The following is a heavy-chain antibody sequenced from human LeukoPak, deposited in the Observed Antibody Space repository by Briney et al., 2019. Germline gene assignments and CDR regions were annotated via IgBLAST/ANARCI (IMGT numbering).Heavy chain of an antibody. CDR3: TTEVSIVVVPAAITTVLAGDY. V-gene: IGHV3-30*04. Sequence: GGSLRLSCAASGFTFSSYAMHWVRQAPGKGLEWVAVISYDGSNKYYADSVKGRFTISRDDSKNTLYLQMNSLKTEDTAVYYCTTEVSIVVVPAAITTVLAGDYWGQGTLVTVSS. CDR2: ISYDGSNK. J-gene: IGHJ4*02. D-gene: IGHD2-2*01. CDR1: GFTFSSYA.